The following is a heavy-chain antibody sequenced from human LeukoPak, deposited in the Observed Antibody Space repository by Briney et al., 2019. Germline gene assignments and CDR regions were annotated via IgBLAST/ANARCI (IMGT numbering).Heavy chain of an antibody. D-gene: IGHD5-18*01. Sequence: ASVKVSCKASGGTFSSYAISWVRQAPGQGLEWMGRIIPIFGTANYAQKFQGRATITTDESTSTAYMELSSLRSEDTAVYYCARESLYGYGPGSDYWGQGTLVTVSS. CDR3: ARESLYGYGPGSDY. CDR2: IIPIFGTA. CDR1: GGTFSSYA. J-gene: IGHJ4*02. V-gene: IGHV1-69*05.